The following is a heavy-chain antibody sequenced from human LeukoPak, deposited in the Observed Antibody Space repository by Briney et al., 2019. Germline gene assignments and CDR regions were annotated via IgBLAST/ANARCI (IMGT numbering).Heavy chain of an antibody. J-gene: IGHJ4*02. CDR3: AREGWWEAVAGWGPEYFDY. Sequence: GGSLRLSCATPGFTFSSFEMNWVRQAPGGGLEWISYISSTSDVTYYADSVKGRFTISRDNAKNSLYLQMNSLRAEDTAVYYCAREGWWEAVAGWGPEYFDYWGQGTLVTVPS. CDR1: GFTFSSFE. D-gene: IGHD6-19*01. CDR2: ISSTSDVT. V-gene: IGHV3-48*03.